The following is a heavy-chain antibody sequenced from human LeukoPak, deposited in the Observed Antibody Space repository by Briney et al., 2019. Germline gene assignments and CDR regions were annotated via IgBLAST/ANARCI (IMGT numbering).Heavy chain of an antibody. V-gene: IGHV1-69*05. Sequence: SVKVSCKASGGTFSSYAISWVRQAPGQGLEWMGRIIPIFGTANYAQKFQGRVTITTDESTSTAYMELSSLRAKDTAVYYCARDILTGYYSGGAFDIWGQGTMVTVSS. CDR1: GGTFSSYA. D-gene: IGHD3-9*01. CDR3: ARDILTGYYSGGAFDI. CDR2: IIPIFGTA. J-gene: IGHJ3*02.